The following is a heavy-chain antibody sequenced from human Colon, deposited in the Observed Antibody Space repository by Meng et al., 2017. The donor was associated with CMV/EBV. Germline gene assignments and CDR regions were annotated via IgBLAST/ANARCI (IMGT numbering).Heavy chain of an antibody. CDR3: AHRFLRDSSSSLHFDS. Sequence: TDSVPPTCKPTPSPTCTGPFIGFSLSTKGVTVCWFRQPPGKALEWLALIYWDDDKRYSPSLKSRLTITKDTSQNQVVLTMINMDPVDTATYYCAHRFLRDSSSSLHFDSWGQGTLVTVSS. J-gene: IGHJ4*02. V-gene: IGHV2-5*02. D-gene: IGHD6-6*01. CDR2: IYWDDDK. CDR1: GFSLSTKGVT.